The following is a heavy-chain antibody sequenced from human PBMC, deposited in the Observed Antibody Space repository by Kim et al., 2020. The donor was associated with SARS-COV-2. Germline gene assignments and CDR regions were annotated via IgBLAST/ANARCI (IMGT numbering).Heavy chain of an antibody. CDR2: R. J-gene: IGHJ4*02. D-gene: IGHD4-4*01. Sequence: RHYADSVKGRFTNSRDNAKNSMELQMNSLRAEDTAVYYCARVGYSAPFDYWGKGTLVTVSS. CDR3: ARVGYSAPFDY. V-gene: IGHV3-11*06.